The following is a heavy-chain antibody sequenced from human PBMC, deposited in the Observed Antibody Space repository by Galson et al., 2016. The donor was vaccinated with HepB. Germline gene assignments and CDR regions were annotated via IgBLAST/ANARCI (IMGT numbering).Heavy chain of an antibody. CDR2: ISGYNGNP. D-gene: IGHD6-19*01. CDR3: ARAASSGWYQVFDY. V-gene: IGHV1-18*01. Sequence: SVKVSCKASGYTFTNYGISWVRQAPGQGLEWMGWISGYNGNPNYAQKFQGRVTMTTDTSTSTAYLELRRLRSDDTAVYYCARAASSGWYQVFDYWGQGTPVAVSS. J-gene: IGHJ4*02. CDR1: GYTFTNYG.